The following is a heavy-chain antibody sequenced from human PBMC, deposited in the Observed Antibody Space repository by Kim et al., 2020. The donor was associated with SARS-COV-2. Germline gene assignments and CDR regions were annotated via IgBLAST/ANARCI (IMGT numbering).Heavy chain of an antibody. CDR1: GYTFTSYY. CDR3: ARHSIEMATITGGILVPAHFDY. Sequence: ASVKVSCKASGYTFTSYYMHWVRQAPGQGLEWMGIINPSGGSTSYAQKFQGRVTMTRDTSTSTVYMELSSLRSEDTAVYYCARHSIEMATITGGILVPAHFDYWGQGTLVTVSS. J-gene: IGHJ4*02. D-gene: IGHD5-12*01. V-gene: IGHV1-46*01. CDR2: INPSGGST.